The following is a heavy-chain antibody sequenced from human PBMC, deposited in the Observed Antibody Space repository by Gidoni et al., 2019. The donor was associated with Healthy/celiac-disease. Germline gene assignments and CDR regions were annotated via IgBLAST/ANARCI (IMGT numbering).Heavy chain of an antibody. CDR1: GYTFTSYA. D-gene: IGHD6-19*01. CDR3: ARDGGGQWLVPIWWFDP. CDR2: INAGNGNT. V-gene: IGHV1-3*05. Sequence: QVQLVQSGAEEKKPGASVKVSCKASGYTFTSYAMHWVRQAPGQRLEWMGWINAGNGNTKYSQKFQGRVTITRDTSASTAYMELSSLRSEDTAVYYCARDGGGQWLVPIWWFDPWGQGTLVTVSS. J-gene: IGHJ5*02.